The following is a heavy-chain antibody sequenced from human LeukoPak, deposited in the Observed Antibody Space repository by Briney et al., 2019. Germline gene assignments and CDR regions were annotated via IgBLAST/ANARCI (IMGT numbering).Heavy chain of an antibody. Sequence: PGRSLRLSCAVSGFSFDDYVMHWVRQVPGEGLEWVSGISWNSDNIGYADSVKGRFTISRDNAKNSLYLQMNSLRAEDTAVYYCARESVAGSLDYWGQGTLVTVSS. V-gene: IGHV3-9*01. CDR2: ISWNSDNI. CDR3: ARESVAGSLDY. D-gene: IGHD6-19*01. CDR1: GFSFDDYV. J-gene: IGHJ4*02.